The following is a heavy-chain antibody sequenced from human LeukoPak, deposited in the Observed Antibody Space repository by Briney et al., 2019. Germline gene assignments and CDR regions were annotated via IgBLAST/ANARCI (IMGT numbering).Heavy chain of an antibody. V-gene: IGHV4-31*03. D-gene: IGHD2-2*01. CDR2: IYYSGST. CDR1: GGSISSGGYY. J-gene: IGHJ3*02. CDR3: ARVPRDIVVVPAAKNAFDI. Sequence: SETLSLTCTVSGGSISSGGYYWSWIRQHPGKGLEWIGYIYYSGSTYYNPSLKSRVTISVDRSKNQFSLKLSSVTAADTAVYYCARVPRDIVVVPAAKNAFDIWGQGTMVTVSS.